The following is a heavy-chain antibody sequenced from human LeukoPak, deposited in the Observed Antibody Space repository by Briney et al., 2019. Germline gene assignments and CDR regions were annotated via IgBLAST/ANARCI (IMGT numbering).Heavy chain of an antibody. Sequence: GGSLRLSCAASGFTFSSYAMHWVRQAPGKGLEWVAVISYDGSNKYYADSVKGRFTISRDNSKNTLYLQMNSLRAEDTAVYYCARVRLRLGELSLGLDYWGQGTLVTVSS. D-gene: IGHD3-16*02. J-gene: IGHJ4*02. CDR2: ISYDGSNK. V-gene: IGHV3-30*04. CDR1: GFTFSSYA. CDR3: ARVRLRLGELSLGLDY.